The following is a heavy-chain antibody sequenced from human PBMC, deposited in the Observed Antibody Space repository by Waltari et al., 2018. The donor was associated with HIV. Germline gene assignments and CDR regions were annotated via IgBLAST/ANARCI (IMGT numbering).Heavy chain of an antibody. CDR2: KNGDGNEK. CDR1: GFSISGPW. CDR3: ARDLTPTAGPFNYYDGLDV. D-gene: IGHD3-10*01. Sequence: EEHLVESGGGLVRPGGSLRLSCVASGFSISGPWMTWVRQAPGKGLKGVSNKNGDGNEKVYVDSVKGRSIISRDNAKNSVFLQRNRLRDEDTAIYYCARDLTPTAGPFNYYDGLDVWGQGATVTVST. V-gene: IGHV3-7*01. J-gene: IGHJ6*01.